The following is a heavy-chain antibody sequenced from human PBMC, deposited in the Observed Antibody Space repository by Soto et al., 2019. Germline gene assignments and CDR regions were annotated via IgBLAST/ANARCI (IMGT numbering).Heavy chain of an antibody. V-gene: IGHV4-34*01. CDR1: GGSFSGYY. J-gene: IGHJ4*02. Sequence: SETLSLTCAVYGGSFSGYYWNWIRQPPGKGLEWIGEINHSGSTYYNPSLMSRVTVSVDTSKNQFSLKLSSVTAADTAVYYCARRRYDMLTGYFHAPFDYWGQGALVTVSP. D-gene: IGHD3-9*01. CDR2: INHSGST. CDR3: ARRRYDMLTGYFHAPFDY.